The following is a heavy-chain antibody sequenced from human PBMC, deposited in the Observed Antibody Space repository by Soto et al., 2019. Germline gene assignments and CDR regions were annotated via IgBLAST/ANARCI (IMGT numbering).Heavy chain of an antibody. D-gene: IGHD3-22*01. CDR3: ARDRGTMIVVVITPSSWFDP. Sequence: GDSVKVYCKASGYTFTGYYMHWVRQAPGQGLEWMGWINPNSGGTNYAQKFQGRVTMTRDTSISTAYMELSRLRSDDTAVYYCARDRGTMIVVVITPSSWFDPWGQGTLVTVSS. J-gene: IGHJ5*02. V-gene: IGHV1-2*02. CDR1: GYTFTGYY. CDR2: INPNSGGT.